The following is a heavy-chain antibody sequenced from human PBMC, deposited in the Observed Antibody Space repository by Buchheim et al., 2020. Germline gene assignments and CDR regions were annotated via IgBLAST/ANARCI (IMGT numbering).Heavy chain of an antibody. Sequence: QVQLVQSGAEVKKPGASVRVSCKASGYPFTSRRLHWVRQAPGQGLEWMGVITPSYGTTTSAQKFQGRISMTRDTSASTIYMELSSLRSEDTAVYYCARGQEDILVARMSDFGMDVWGQGTT. D-gene: IGHD3-22*01. V-gene: IGHV1-46*01. CDR1: GYPFTSRR. CDR2: ITPSYGTT. J-gene: IGHJ6*02. CDR3: ARGQEDILVARMSDFGMDV.